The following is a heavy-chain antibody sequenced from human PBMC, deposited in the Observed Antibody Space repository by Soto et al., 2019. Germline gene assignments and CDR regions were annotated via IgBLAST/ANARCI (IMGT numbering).Heavy chain of an antibody. D-gene: IGHD3-9*01. J-gene: IGHJ4*02. Sequence: GGSLRLSCAASGFSFSTYSMNWLRQAPGKGLEWVSSMDSSSTYIYYADSLKGRFTISRDNAKNSLYLQMNSLRVEVTAVYYCARTLVGIPVWDYWGQGTLVTVSS. V-gene: IGHV3-21*01. CDR1: GFSFSTYS. CDR2: MDSSSTYI. CDR3: ARTLVGIPVWDY.